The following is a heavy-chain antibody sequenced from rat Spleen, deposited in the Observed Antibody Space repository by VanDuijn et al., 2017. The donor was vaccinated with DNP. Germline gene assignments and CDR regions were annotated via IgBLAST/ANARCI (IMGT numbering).Heavy chain of an antibody. CDR3: ARVGFHGGAMDA. Sequence: EVKLVESGGGLVQPGRSLKLSCVAFGFNFNDYWMGWVRQAPGKGLELIGEINQDSSAINYIPSLKDKFTISRDNAQNTLYLQMSKLGSEDTAIYYCARVGFHGGAMDAWGQGTSVTVSS. V-gene: IGHV4-2*01. CDR1: GFNFNDYW. D-gene: IGHD1-6*01. J-gene: IGHJ4*01. CDR2: INQDSSAI.